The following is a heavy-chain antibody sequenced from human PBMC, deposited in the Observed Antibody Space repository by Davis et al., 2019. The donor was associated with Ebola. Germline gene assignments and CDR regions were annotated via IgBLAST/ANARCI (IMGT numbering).Heavy chain of an antibody. CDR2: INPNSGGT. Sequence: ASVKVSCKASGYTFTSYAMHWVRQAPGRRLEWMGWINPNSGGTNYAQKFQGWVTMTRDTSISTAYMELSSLRSEDTAVYYCARGMDGLLYYYYYGMDVWGQGTTVTVSS. CDR1: GYTFTSYA. V-gene: IGHV1-2*04. CDR3: ARGMDGLLYYYYYGMDV. J-gene: IGHJ6*02. D-gene: IGHD2-15*01.